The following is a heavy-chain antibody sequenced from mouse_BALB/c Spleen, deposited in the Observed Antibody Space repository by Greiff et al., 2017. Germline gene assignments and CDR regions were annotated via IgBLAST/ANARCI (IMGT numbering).Heavy chain of an antibody. CDR2: INPSSGYT. CDR3: ARCYGSSSRFDY. CDR1: GYTFTSYT. J-gene: IGHJ2*01. V-gene: IGHV1-4*01. D-gene: IGHD1-1*01. Sequence: QVQLKQSGAELARPGASVKMSCKASGYTFTSYTMHWVKQRPGRGLEWIGYINPSSGYTNYNQKFKDKATLTADKSSSTAYMQLSSLTSEDSAVYYCARCYGSSSRFDYWGQGTTLTVSS.